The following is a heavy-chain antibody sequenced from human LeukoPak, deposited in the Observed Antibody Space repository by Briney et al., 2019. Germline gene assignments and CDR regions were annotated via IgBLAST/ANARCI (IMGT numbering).Heavy chain of an antibody. CDR1: GYTFTSYG. V-gene: IGHV1-18*01. CDR3: ARVPDPTLWELPYYFDS. J-gene: IGHJ4*02. Sequence: ASVKVSCKASGYTFTSYGISWVRQAPGQGLEWMGWISAYNGNTNYAQKLQGRVTMTTDTSTSTAYMELRSLRSDDTAVYYCARVPDPTLWELPYYFDSWGQGTLVTVSP. CDR2: ISAYNGNT. D-gene: IGHD1-26*01.